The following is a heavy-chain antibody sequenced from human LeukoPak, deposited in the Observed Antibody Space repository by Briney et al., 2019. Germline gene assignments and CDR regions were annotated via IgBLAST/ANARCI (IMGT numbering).Heavy chain of an antibody. CDR2: FDPEDGES. CDR1: GVSLSRTS. CDR3: ATADKWEPLDY. J-gene: IGHJ4*01. D-gene: IGHD1-26*01. Sequence: ASVKVSCKVSGVSLSRTSIHWVRQAPGQWLEWMGGFDPEDGESIFAQRFQGRFSMTEDTSTDTAYMELGSLRLEDTAVYYCATADKWEPLDYWGQGALVTVSS. V-gene: IGHV1-24*01.